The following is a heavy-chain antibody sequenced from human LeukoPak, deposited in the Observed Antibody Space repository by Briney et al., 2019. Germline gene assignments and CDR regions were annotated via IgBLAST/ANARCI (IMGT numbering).Heavy chain of an antibody. J-gene: IGHJ4*02. V-gene: IGHV3-7*01. CDR1: GFTFSSYD. D-gene: IGHD4-17*01. CDR2: SKQDGSEK. Sequence: GGSLRLSCSASGFTFSSYDMSWGRQAPGKGLEGVANSKQDGSEKYYVDSVKGRFTISRDKAKNSLSLQMNTLRAEDTAVYYCARRDHGDYGEDYWGQGTLVTVSS. CDR3: ARRDHGDYGEDY.